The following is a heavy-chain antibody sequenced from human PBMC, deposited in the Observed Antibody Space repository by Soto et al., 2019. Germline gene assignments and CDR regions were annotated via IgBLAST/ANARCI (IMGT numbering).Heavy chain of an antibody. CDR2: TISIFGTA. J-gene: IGHJ6*02. Sequence: QVQLVQSGAEVKKPGSSVKVSCKASGGTFSSYAISWVRQAPAQGLEWVGGTISIFGTANYAQKFQGRVTITAAESTGTAYMELSSLSSEDTALYYCARHVTAAGYYFGMDVWGQGTTVTVSS. V-gene: IGHV1-69*12. D-gene: IGHD2-2*01. CDR1: GGTFSSYA. CDR3: ARHVTAAGYYFGMDV.